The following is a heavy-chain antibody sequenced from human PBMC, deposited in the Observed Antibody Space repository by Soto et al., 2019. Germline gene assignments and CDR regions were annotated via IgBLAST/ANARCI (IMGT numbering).Heavy chain of an antibody. CDR2: ISSSSSTI. J-gene: IGHJ4*02. D-gene: IGHD6-13*01. CDR3: ARGPRTYSSSWYPDY. V-gene: IGHV3-48*02. CDR1: GFTFSSYS. Sequence: ESGGGLVQPGGSLRLSCAASGFTFSSYSMNWVRQAPGKGLEWVSYISSSSSTIYYADSVKGRFTISRDNAKNSLYLQMNRLRDDDTAVYYCARGPRTYSSSWYPDYWGQGTLVTVSS.